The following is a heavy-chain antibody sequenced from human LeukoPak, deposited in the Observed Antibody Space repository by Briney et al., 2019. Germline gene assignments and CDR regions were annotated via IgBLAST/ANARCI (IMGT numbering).Heavy chain of an antibody. J-gene: IGHJ5*02. CDR1: GFTFSSSA. Sequence: PGRSLRLSCAASGFTFSSSAMHWVRQAPGKGLEGVAVISYDGSNKYYADSVKGRFTISRDNSTNTLYLQMNSLRAEDTAVYYCASVHFDFPYSSSWYTGNWFDPWGQGTLVTVSS. CDR2: ISYDGSNK. CDR3: ASVHFDFPYSSSWYTGNWFDP. D-gene: IGHD6-13*01. V-gene: IGHV3-30*04.